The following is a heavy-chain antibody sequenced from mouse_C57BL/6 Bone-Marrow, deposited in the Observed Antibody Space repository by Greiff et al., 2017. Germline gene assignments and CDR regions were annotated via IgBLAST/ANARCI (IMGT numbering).Heavy chain of an antibody. CDR2: IYPRSGNT. Sequence: QVQLKESGAELARPGASVKLSCKASGYTFTSYGISWVKQRTGQGLEWIGEIYPRSGNTYYNEKFKGKATLTADNSSSTAYMELRSLTSEDSAVYCCARSLITTVVAEDCWGQGTTLTVSS. D-gene: IGHD1-1*01. CDR3: ARSLITTVVAEDC. J-gene: IGHJ2*01. CDR1: GYTFTSYG. V-gene: IGHV1-81*01.